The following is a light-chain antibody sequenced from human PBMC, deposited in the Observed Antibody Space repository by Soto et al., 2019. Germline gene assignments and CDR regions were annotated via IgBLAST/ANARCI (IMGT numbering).Light chain of an antibody. CDR1: SSDLGDYIS. CDR2: NVN. Sequence: QSALTQPASVSGSPGQSITISCTGTSSDLGDYISVSWYQHHPDKAPKLMIYNVNYRPSGVSNRFSGYKSGNTASLTISGLQAEDEADYYCSSYTSSDTWVFGGGTKLTVL. CDR3: SSYTSSDTWV. V-gene: IGLV2-14*03. J-gene: IGLJ3*02.